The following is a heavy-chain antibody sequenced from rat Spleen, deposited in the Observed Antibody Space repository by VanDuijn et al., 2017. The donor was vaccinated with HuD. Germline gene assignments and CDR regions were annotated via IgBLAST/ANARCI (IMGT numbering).Heavy chain of an antibody. J-gene: IGHJ2*01. CDR2: ISPSGATT. CDR3: ARQYILYFDY. CDR1: GFTFSDYY. V-gene: IGHV5-25*01. D-gene: IGHD1-2*01. Sequence: EVQLVESDGGLVQPGRSLKLSCAASGFTFSDYYMAWIRQAPTKGLEWVTSISPSGATTNYRDSVKGRFTISRDNAKSTLYLQMNSLRSEDTATYYCARQYILYFDYWGQGVMVTVSS.